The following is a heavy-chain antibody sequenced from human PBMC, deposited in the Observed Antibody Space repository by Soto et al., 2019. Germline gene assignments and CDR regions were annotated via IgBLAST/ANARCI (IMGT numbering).Heavy chain of an antibody. CDR3: ARGGYYDSSGSRNYHYYGMNV. J-gene: IGHJ6*02. CDR2: ISPYDGNT. CDR1: GYTFSSYG. Sequence: ASVKVSCKASGYTFSSYGINWVRQAPGQGLEWLGWISPYDGNTEYAQILQGRVSMTTDTSTKTAYMEVRSLRSDDTAVYYCARGGYYDSSGSRNYHYYGMNVWGQGTTVTVSS. V-gene: IGHV1-18*01. D-gene: IGHD3-22*01.